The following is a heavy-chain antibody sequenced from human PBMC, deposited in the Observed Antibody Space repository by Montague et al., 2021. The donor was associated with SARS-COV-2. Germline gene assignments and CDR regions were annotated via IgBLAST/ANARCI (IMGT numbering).Heavy chain of an antibody. CDR2: IHHGGST. Sequence: SETPSLTCAVHGGSFSTYSWNWIRQPQGKGLEWIGEIHHGGSTNYNPSLKSRVTISADTSKNQFSLKLTSVAAADTAVYYCARLGDGVVPSPILGVGPYYSYYYMDVWGKGTTVTVSS. J-gene: IGHJ6*03. D-gene: IGHD3-10*01. CDR1: GGSFSTYS. CDR3: ARLGDGVVPSPILGVGPYYSYYYMDV. V-gene: IGHV4-34*01.